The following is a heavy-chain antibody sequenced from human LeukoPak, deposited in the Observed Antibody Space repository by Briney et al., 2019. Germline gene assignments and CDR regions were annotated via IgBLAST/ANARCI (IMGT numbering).Heavy chain of an antibody. V-gene: IGHV6-1*01. CDR3: ARGDWNYGSGAFDI. Sequence: SQTLSPTCAISGDSVSSNSAAWDWLRQSPSRGREWLGRTYYKYKLYNDYEVSVNSRITINPDTSKTQFSLQLNSVPREDTAVYYCARGDWNYGSGAFDIWGQGTMVTVSS. D-gene: IGHD1-7*01. CDR1: GDSVSSNSAA. CDR2: TYYKYKLYN. J-gene: IGHJ3*02.